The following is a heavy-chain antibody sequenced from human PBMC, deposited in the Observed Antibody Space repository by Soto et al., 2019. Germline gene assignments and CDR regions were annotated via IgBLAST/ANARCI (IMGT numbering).Heavy chain of an antibody. D-gene: IGHD2-15*01. Sequence: QAQLVQSGAEVKKPGASVKVSCKASGYTFSRYGISWVRQAPGQGLEWMGWISTYKENTKYAQKFQGRVTMTTDTSTSTAYMELRSLTSDDTAMYYCAREGFCSSGSCALYFHDFFGMDVWGQGTTVTVSS. CDR1: GYTFSRYG. V-gene: IGHV1-18*01. J-gene: IGHJ6*02. CDR3: AREGFCSSGSCALYFHDFFGMDV. CDR2: ISTYKENT.